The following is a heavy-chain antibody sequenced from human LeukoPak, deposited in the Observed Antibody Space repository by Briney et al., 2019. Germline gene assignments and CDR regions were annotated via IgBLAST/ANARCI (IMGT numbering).Heavy chain of an antibody. V-gene: IGHV3-30*01. J-gene: IGHJ4*02. CDR1: GFTFRTYA. CDR3: ARDRSLSSFGELFL. Sequence: GRSLRLSCAASGFTFRTYAVHWVRQAPGKGLEWVAVVSYDGTNKYYADSVKGRFTISRDNSRNTLYLQMNTLRSEDTALYYCARDRSLSSFGELFLWGQGTLVTVSS. D-gene: IGHD3-10*01. CDR2: VSYDGTNK.